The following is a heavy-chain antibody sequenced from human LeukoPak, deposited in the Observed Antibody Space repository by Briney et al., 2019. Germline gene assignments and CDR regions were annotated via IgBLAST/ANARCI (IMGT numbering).Heavy chain of an antibody. D-gene: IGHD3-22*01. CDR2: IYYSGST. Sequence: PSETLSLTCTVSGGSISSSSYYWGWIRQPPGQGLEWIGSIYYSGSTYYNPSLKSRVTISVDTSKNQFSLKLSSVTAADTAVYYCARPNYYDSSGYYSCWFDPWGQGTLVTVSS. CDR1: GGSISSSSYY. J-gene: IGHJ5*02. CDR3: ARPNYYDSSGYYSCWFDP. V-gene: IGHV4-39*01.